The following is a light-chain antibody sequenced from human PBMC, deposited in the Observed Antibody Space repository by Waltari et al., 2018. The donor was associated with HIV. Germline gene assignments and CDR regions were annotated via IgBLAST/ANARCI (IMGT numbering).Light chain of an antibody. J-gene: IGKJ1*01. CDR3: LQYGVSPRT. V-gene: IGKV3-20*01. Sequence: LTQTPDILYSSIGDNVPLSCRASQRLGSGIFGTTFFGKNKLAWYHQRPGQAPRLLLYGASTRATGISDRLSGTESGPDFALAISGLQLEDFGTYVCLQYGVSPRTFGQGTKVQF. CDR2: GAS. CDR1: QRLGSGIF.